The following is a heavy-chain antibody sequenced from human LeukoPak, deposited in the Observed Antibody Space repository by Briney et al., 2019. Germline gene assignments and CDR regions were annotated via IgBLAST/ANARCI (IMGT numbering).Heavy chain of an antibody. CDR2: IYHSGST. CDR1: GYSISSGYY. V-gene: IGHV4-38-2*02. J-gene: IGHJ4*02. CDR3: ARAADYFDY. Sequence: SETLSLTCTVSGYSISSGYYWGWIRQPPGKGLEWIGSIYHSGSTYYNPSLKSRVTISVDTSKNQFSLKLSSVTAADTAVYYCARAADYFDYWGQGTLVTVSS.